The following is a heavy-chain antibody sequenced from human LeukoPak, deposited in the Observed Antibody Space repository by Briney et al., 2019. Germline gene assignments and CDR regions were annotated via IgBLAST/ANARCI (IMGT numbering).Heavy chain of an antibody. V-gene: IGHV3-9*01. CDR2: ISWNSGSI. CDR1: GFTFDDYA. D-gene: IGHD3-22*01. Sequence: QSGRSLRLSCAASGFTFDDYAMHWVRQAPGKGLERVSGISWNSGSIGYADSVKGRFTISRDNAKNSLYLQMNSLRAEDTALYYCAKDIRAYYDSSGYLRGNWFDPWGQGTLVTVSS. J-gene: IGHJ5*02. CDR3: AKDIRAYYDSSGYLRGNWFDP.